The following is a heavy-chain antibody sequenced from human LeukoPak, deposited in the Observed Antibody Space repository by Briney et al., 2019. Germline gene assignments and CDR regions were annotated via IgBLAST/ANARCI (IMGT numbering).Heavy chain of an antibody. CDR3: ARGSENYYDSSDYSYYFDY. D-gene: IGHD3-22*01. V-gene: IGHV1-2*02. CDR2: INPNSGGT. Sequence: ASVKVSCKASGYTFTGYYMHWVRQAPGQGLEWMGWINPNSGGTNYAQKFQGRVTMTRDTSISTAYMELSRLTSDDTAVYYCARGSENYYDSSDYSYYFDYWGQGTLVTVSS. CDR1: GYTFTGYY. J-gene: IGHJ4*02.